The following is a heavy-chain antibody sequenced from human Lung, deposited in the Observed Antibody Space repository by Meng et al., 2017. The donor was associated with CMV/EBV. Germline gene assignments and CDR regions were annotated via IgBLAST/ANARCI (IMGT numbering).Heavy chain of an antibody. CDR1: GYSVSGKY. D-gene: IGHD2-21*01. CDR2: IFLDGKT. V-gene: IGHV3-66*01. J-gene: IGHJ4*02. Sequence: EVQLVESXXGLVQPGGDLRLSCAASGYSVSGKYMSWVRQAPGKGLEWISIIFLDGKTYYVDSVRGRFVISRDNSKNIMDLQMNSLRVEDTAVYYCVADSITSPNLDFWGRGTLVTVSS. CDR3: VADSITSPNLDF.